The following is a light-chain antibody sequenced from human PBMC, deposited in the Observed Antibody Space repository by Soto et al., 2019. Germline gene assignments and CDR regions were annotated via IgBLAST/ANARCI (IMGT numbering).Light chain of an antibody. Sequence: VVLTQSPLTLPVTLGQPASISCRSSQSLVYSDGITYLNWFHQRPGQSPRRLIYKVSNRDSGVPDRFSGSGSGTDFTLEISRVEAEDVGVYYCMQGSHWPPLFDPGTKVEI. CDR2: KVS. CDR3: MQGSHWPPL. V-gene: IGKV2-30*01. CDR1: QSLVYSDGITY. J-gene: IGKJ3*01.